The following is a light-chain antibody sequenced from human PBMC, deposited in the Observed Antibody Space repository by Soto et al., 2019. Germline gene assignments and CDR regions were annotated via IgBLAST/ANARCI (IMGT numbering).Light chain of an antibody. CDR2: EVR. CDR3: SAYTARSTLV. J-gene: IGLJ3*02. V-gene: IGLV2-14*01. Sequence: QSALTQPASVSGSAGQSITISCSGTMRDVGAYNLVSWYQQHPGTAPKLIIYEVRNRPSGISSRFSGSRSGNTASLTISGFQPEDEGDYYRSAYTARSTLVFGGGTKLTVL. CDR1: MRDVGAYNL.